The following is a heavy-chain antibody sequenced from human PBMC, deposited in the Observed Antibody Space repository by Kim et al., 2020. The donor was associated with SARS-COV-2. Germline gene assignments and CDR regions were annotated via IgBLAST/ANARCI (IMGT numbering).Heavy chain of an antibody. J-gene: IGHJ4*02. D-gene: IGHD1-20*01. CDR3: ARGSVTGTFFDY. Sequence: NYNPSLKSRVTISVDTSKNQFALKLSSVTAADTAVYYCARGSVTGTFFDYWGQGTLVTVSS. V-gene: IGHV4-34*01.